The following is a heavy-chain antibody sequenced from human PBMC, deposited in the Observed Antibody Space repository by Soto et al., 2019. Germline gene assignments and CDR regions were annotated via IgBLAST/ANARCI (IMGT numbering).Heavy chain of an antibody. CDR3: ASGPSIVVVPYFDY. CDR1: GYSFTIYW. Sequence: GESLEISCKCSGYSFTIYWIGWLLQMPGKGLECMGIINPGDSDTRYSPSFQGQVTISADKSISTAYLQWSSLKASDTAMYYCASGPSIVVVPYFDYWGHGTMVTVSS. D-gene: IGHD2-2*01. CDR2: INPGDSDT. J-gene: IGHJ4*01. V-gene: IGHV5-51*01.